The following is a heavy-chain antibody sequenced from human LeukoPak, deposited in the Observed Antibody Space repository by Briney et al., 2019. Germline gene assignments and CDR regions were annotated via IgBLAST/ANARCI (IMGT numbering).Heavy chain of an antibody. D-gene: IGHD3-10*02. CDR1: GGSISSYY. Sequence: SETLSLTCTVSGGSISSYYWSWIRQPPRKGLEWIGYIYYSGSTNYNPSLKSRVTISVDTSKNQFSLNLSSVTAADTAVYYCARGYYGRGDYWGQGTLVTVSS. CDR3: ARGYYGRGDY. CDR2: IYYSGST. J-gene: IGHJ4*02. V-gene: IGHV4-59*08.